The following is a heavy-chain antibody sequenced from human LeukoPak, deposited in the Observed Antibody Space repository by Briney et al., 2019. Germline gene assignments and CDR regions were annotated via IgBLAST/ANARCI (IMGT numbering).Heavy chain of an antibody. J-gene: IGHJ4*02. CDR1: GYTFTGYY. Sequence: ASVKVSCKASGYTFTGYYMHWVRQAPGQGLEWMGWINPNSGGTNYAQKFQGRVTMTRDTSISTAYMELSRLRSEDTAVYYCARSYKMATNPGLDYWGQGTLVTVSS. D-gene: IGHD5-24*01. CDR3: ARSYKMATNPGLDY. CDR2: INPNSGGT. V-gene: IGHV1-2*02.